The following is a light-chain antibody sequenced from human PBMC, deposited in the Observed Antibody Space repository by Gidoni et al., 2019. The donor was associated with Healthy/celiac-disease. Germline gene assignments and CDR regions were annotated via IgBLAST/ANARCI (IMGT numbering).Light chain of an antibody. CDR1: QGISIY. CDR2: AAS. J-gene: IGKJ1*01. V-gene: IGKV1-8*01. Sequence: AIRMTQSPSSFSASTGDRVTITCRASQGISIYLAWYQQQPGKAPKLLIYAASTLQSGVPSRFSGSGSVTDFTLTISCLQSEDFATYYCQQYYSYPWTFGQGTKVEIK. CDR3: QQYYSYPWT.